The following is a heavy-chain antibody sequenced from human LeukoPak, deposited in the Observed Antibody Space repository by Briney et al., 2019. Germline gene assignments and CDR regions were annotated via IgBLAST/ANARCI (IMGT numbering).Heavy chain of an antibody. CDR3: ATPDYGDYFFDY. V-gene: IGHV3-23*01. D-gene: IGHD4-17*01. Sequence: GGSLRLSCSASGFTFSSYAMSWVRQAPGKGLEWVSAINGGGGITYYADSVKGRFTISRDNSKNTLYLQMNSLRAEDTAVYYCATPDYGDYFFDYWGQGTLVTVSS. CDR1: GFTFSSYA. CDR2: INGGGGIT. J-gene: IGHJ4*02.